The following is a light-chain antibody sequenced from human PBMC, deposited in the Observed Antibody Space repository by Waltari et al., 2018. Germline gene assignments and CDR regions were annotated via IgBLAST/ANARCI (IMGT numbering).Light chain of an antibody. CDR3: MQGTHWPRT. V-gene: IGKV2-30*02. CDR1: QSLIHSDGNTY. Sequence: DVVMTQSPLSLPVPLGQPASISCRSSQSLIHSDGNTYLNWLQQRPVQSTSSLIYKVSSREAGVPYRFSGSGSGTDFTLKSSSVEAEDVGFDYCMQGTHWPRTFGQGSKVEIK. J-gene: IGKJ1*01. CDR2: KVS.